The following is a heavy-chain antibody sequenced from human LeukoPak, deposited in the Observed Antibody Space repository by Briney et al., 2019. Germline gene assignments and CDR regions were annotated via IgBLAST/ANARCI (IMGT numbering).Heavy chain of an antibody. Sequence: SEGLSLTCTVPGGSISSYYWSWIRQPPGKGLEWVGYIYYSGRTSYNTSLKSRVTMPVDTSKNQFSLKLSSVTAADTAVYYCARFTYDDYSNSYYIHYWGQGTLVSVSS. D-gene: IGHD4-11*01. CDR3: ARFTYDDYSNSYYIHY. J-gene: IGHJ4*02. CDR2: IYYSGRT. V-gene: IGHV4-59*08. CDR1: GGSISSYY.